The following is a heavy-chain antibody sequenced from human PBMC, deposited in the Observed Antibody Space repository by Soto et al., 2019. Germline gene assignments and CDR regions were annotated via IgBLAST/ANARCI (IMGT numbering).Heavy chain of an antibody. CDR1: GGTFSSYT. J-gene: IGHJ4*02. V-gene: IGHV1-69*04. D-gene: IGHD2-2*03. CDR2: IIPILGIA. CDR3: ARDLLDIVVVPASYGFDY. Sequence: SVKVSCKASGGTFSSYTISWVRQAPGQGLEWMGRIIPILGIANYAQKFQGRVTITADKSTSTAYMELSSLRSEDTAVYYCARDLLDIVVVPASYGFDYWGQGTLVTVSS.